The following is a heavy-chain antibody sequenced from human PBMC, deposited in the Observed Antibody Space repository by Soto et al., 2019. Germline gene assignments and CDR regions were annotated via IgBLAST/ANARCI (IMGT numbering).Heavy chain of an antibody. CDR2: IVVGSGNT. D-gene: IGHD3-22*01. CDR3: AGGLEDYYDSSGYSRFDY. Sequence: ASVKVSCKASGLTFTSSAVQWVRQARGQRLEWIGWIVVGSGNTNYAQKFQERVTITRDMSTSTAYMELSSLRSEDTAVYYCAGGLEDYYDSSGYSRFDYWGQGTLVTVSS. J-gene: IGHJ4*02. CDR1: GLTFTSSA. V-gene: IGHV1-58*01.